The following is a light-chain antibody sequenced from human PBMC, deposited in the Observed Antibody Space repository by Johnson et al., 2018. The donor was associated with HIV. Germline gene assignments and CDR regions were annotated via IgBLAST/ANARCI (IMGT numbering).Light chain of an antibody. CDR2: RNN. CDR1: SSNIGSNT. J-gene: IGLJ1*01. V-gene: IGLV1-44*01. Sequence: VLTQPPSASGTPGQRVTISCSGSSSNIGSNTVNWYQQLPGTAPKLLIYRNNQRPSGVPDRFSGSKSGTSASLAISGLQAEDEADYYCAAWDDSLNAFYVFGTGTKVTVL. CDR3: AAWDDSLNAFYV.